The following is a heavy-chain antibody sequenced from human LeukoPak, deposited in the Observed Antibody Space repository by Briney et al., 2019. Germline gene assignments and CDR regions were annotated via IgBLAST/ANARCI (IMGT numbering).Heavy chain of an antibody. CDR2: ISYDGSNK. CDR1: GFTFSSYA. Sequence: PGGSLRLSCAASGFTFSSYAMHWVRQAPGKGLEWVAVISYDGSNKYYADSVKGRFTISRDNSKNTLYLQINSLRAEDTALYYCARGGDIVVVPAANGPGGVTDYWGQGTLVTVSS. J-gene: IGHJ4*02. V-gene: IGHV3-30*04. D-gene: IGHD2-2*01. CDR3: ARGGDIVVVPAANGPGGVTDY.